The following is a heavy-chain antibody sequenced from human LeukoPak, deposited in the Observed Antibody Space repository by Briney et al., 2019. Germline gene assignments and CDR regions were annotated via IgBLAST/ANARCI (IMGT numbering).Heavy chain of an antibody. J-gene: IGHJ4*02. D-gene: IGHD3-16*02. CDR1: GFTFSNYG. CDR2: INGDGSEK. V-gene: IGHV3-7*01. CDR3: ARDQGVYDYVWGSYRPLLYFDY. Sequence: GGSLRLSCAASGFTFSNYGMNWIRQAPGKGLEWVAKINGDGSEKDYVDSVKGRFTISRDNAEKLVHLQMNSLGDEDTAVYYCARDQGVYDYVWGSYRPLLYFDYWGQGTLVTVSS.